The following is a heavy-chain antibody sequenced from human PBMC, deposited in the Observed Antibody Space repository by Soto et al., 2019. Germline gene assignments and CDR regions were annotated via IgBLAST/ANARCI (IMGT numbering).Heavy chain of an antibody. D-gene: IGHD3-10*01. CDR3: ARDPITMVRGVIHFHY. Sequence: GGSLRLSCAASGFTFSSYSMNWVRQAPGKGLEWVSSISSSSSYIYYADSVKGRFTISRDNAKNSLYLQMNSLRAEDTAVYYCARDPITMVRGVIHFHYWGQGTLVTVSS. V-gene: IGHV3-21*01. J-gene: IGHJ4*02. CDR2: ISSSSSYI. CDR1: GFTFSSYS.